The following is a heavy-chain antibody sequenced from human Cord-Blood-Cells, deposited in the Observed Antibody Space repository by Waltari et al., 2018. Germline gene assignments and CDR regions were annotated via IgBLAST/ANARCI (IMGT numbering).Heavy chain of an antibody. D-gene: IGHD4-17*01. J-gene: IGHJ4*02. V-gene: IGHV3-30*04. CDR2: ISYDGSNK. CDR3: ANYDYGDYFDY. CDR1: GFTFRCYA. Sequence: QVQLVDSGGGVVQPGRSLTLSCSASGFTFRCYAMHWVRQAPGKGLEWVAVISYDGSNKYYADSVKGRFTISRDNSKNTLYLQMNSLRAEDTAVYYCANYDYGDYFDYWGQGTLVTVSS.